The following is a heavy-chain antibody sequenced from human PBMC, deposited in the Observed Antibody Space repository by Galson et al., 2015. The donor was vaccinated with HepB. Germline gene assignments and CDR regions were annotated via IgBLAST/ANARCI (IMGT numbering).Heavy chain of an antibody. D-gene: IGHD5-12*01. CDR2: INQGGSEK. CDR1: GFTFSNYW. V-gene: IGHV3-7*01. Sequence: SLRLSCAASGFTFSNYWMSWVRQAPGKGLEWVAHINQGGSEKYCVDSVKGRFTISRDNAKNSLYLQMNSLRAEDTAVYYCARAYDYNLYNWFDPWGQGTLVTVSS. CDR3: ARAYDYNLYNWFDP. J-gene: IGHJ5*02.